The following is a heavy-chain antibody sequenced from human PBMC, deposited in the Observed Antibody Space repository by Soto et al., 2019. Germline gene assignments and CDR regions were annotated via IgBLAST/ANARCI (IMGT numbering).Heavy chain of an antibody. Sequence: QVQLVQSGAEVKKPGSSVKVSCKASGGTFSSYAISWVRQAPGQGLEWMGGIIPIFGTANYAQKFQGRVTITAEESTSKAYMELSSLRSEDTAVYYCARGDYGDYVGGVYYYYGMDVWCQGTTVTVSS. CDR3: ARGDYGDYVGGVYYYYGMDV. D-gene: IGHD4-17*01. V-gene: IGHV1-69*01. CDR2: IIPIFGTA. CDR1: GGTFSSYA. J-gene: IGHJ6*02.